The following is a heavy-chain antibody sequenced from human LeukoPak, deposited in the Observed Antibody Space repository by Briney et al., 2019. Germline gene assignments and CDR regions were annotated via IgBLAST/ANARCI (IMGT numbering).Heavy chain of an antibody. D-gene: IGHD3-22*01. CDR1: GGSISSGSYY. CDR2: IYTSGIT. CDR3: ASSAYESSGYGGYYMDV. J-gene: IGHJ6*03. Sequence: SETLSLTCTVSGGSISSGSYYWSWIRQPAGKGLEWVGRIYTSGITNYNPSLKSRVTISVDTSKNQFSLKLSSVTAADTAVYYCASSAYESSGYGGYYMDVWGKGTTVTVSS. V-gene: IGHV4-61*02.